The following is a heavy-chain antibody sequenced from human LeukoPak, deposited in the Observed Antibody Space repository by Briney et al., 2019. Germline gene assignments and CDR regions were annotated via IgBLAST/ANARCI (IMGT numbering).Heavy chain of an antibody. CDR2: IYYSGST. D-gene: IGHD5-24*01. V-gene: IGHV4-59*08. Sequence: SETLSLTCTVSGGSISSYYRSWIRQPPGKGREWIGYIYYSGSTNYNPSPKSRITISVDTSKNQFALKLSSVTADDAAVYYSTTHMEGGGIGYNFYYYYGMDVWGKGTTVTVSS. CDR3: TTHMEGGGIGYNFYYYYGMDV. J-gene: IGHJ6*04. CDR1: GGSISSYY.